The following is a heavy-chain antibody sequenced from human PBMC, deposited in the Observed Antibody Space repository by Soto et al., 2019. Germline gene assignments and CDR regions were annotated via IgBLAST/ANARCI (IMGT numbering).Heavy chain of an antibody. J-gene: IGHJ5*02. CDR3: AQVGSSWYNWFDP. CDR2: ISGSGGST. V-gene: IGHV3-23*01. Sequence: PGGSLRLSCAASGFTFSSYAMSWVRQAPGKGLEWVSGISGSGGSTYYADSVKGRFTISRDNSKNTLYLQMNSLRAEDTAVYYCAQVGSSWYNWFDPWGQGTLVTVSS. D-gene: IGHD6-13*01. CDR1: GFTFSSYA.